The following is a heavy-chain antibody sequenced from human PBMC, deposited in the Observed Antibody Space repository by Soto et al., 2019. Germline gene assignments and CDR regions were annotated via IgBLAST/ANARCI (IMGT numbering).Heavy chain of an antibody. CDR1: GFTFSSYA. CDR3: AKAGYGSDVLWWFGP. V-gene: IGHV3-23*01. D-gene: IGHD5-12*01. J-gene: IGHJ5*02. CDR2: VSSSSDNT. Sequence: LRLSCAASGFTFSSYAMSWVRQAPGRGLEWVSAVSSSSDNTYYADSVKGRFTISRDNSKNTLYLQMNSLRAEDTAIYYCAKAGYGSDVLWWFGPWGLGTLVTVSS.